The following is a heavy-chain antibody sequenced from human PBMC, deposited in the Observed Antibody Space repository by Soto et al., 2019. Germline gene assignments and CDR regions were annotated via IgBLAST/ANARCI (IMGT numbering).Heavy chain of an antibody. CDR2: ITSNGGST. V-gene: IGHV3-64*01. CDR3: ARSITMVRGVTSNP. J-gene: IGHJ5*02. Sequence: PGGSLRLSCAASGFTFSSYAMHWVRQAPGKGLEYVSGITSNGGSTYYANSVKGRFTISRDNSKNTLYLQMGSLRAEDMAVYYCARSITMVRGVTSNPWGQGTLVTVSS. D-gene: IGHD3-10*01. CDR1: GFTFSSYA.